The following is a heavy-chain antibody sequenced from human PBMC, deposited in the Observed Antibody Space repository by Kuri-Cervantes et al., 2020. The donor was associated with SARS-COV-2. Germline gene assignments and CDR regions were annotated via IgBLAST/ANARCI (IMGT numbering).Heavy chain of an antibody. CDR3: ARGRTTDLDS. Sequence: SQTLSLTCVVSGSSFSGYYWSWIRQPPGKGLEWIGEITHTGTTNYNASLKSRVIISLDMSKKQFSLRLTSVTAADTGLYFCARGRTTDLDSRGQGTLVTVSS. V-gene: IGHV4-34*01. J-gene: IGHJ4*02. CDR1: GSSFSGYY. D-gene: IGHD4-17*01. CDR2: ITHTGTT.